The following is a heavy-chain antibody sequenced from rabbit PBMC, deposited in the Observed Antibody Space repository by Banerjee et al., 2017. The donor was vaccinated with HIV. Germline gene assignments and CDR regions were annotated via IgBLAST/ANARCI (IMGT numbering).Heavy chain of an antibody. CDR1: GFSFSSRYW. D-gene: IGHD4-2*01. J-gene: IGHJ3*01. CDR2: FYSTTGST. Sequence: QEQLVESGGGLVQPEGSLTLTCTASGFSFSSRYWISWVRQAPGKGLEWIAGFYSTTGSTWYASWAKGRFTISKTSSTTVTLQMTSLTAADTATYFCARSYADFAALKLWGQGTLVTVS. V-gene: IGHV1S45*01. CDR3: ARSYADFAALKL.